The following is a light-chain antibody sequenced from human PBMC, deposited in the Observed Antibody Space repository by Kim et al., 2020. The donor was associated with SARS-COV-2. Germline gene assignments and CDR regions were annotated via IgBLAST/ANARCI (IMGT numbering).Light chain of an antibody. CDR2: YDS. CDR1: NIGSKS. CDR3: QVWDSSSDHPGVV. Sequence: GKTARITCGGNNIGSKSVHWYQQKPGQAPVLVIYYDSDQPSGIPERFSGSNSGNTATLTISRVEAGDEADYYCQVWDSSSDHPGVVFGGGTQLTVL. J-gene: IGLJ2*01. V-gene: IGLV3-21*04.